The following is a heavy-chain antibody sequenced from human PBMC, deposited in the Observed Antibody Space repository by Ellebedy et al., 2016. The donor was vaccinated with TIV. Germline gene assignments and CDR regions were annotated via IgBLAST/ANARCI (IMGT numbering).Heavy chain of an antibody. D-gene: IGHD5-18*01. V-gene: IGHV3-66*01. CDR1: GFTVSSNY. CDR2: IYSGGST. J-gene: IGHJ4*02. Sequence: GESLKISCAASGFTVSSNYMSWVRQAPGKGLEWVSVIYSGGSTYYADSVKGRFTISRDNSKNTLYLQMNSLRAEDTAVYYCARNGYSYGAPFDYWGQGTLVTVSS. CDR3: ARNGYSYGAPFDY.